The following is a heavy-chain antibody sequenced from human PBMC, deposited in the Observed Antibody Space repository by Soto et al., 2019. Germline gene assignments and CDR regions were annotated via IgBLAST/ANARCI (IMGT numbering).Heavy chain of an antibody. Sequence: VASVKVSCKASGYTFTGYHMHWVRQAPGQGLEWMGWINPNSGVTIYAQKFQGRVIMTRETPITTAYMELSRLTSDDTAVYYCARRLGLLVTPIPGYSGQGTLVTVSS. CDR3: ARRLGLLVTPIPGY. V-gene: IGHV1-2*02. CDR2: INPNSGVT. D-gene: IGHD2-21*02. CDR1: GYTFTGYH. J-gene: IGHJ4*02.